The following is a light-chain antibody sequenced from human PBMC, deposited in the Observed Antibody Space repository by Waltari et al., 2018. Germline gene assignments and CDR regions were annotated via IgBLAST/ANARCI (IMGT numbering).Light chain of an antibody. Sequence: LVLAQSPGTLSVSPGDRATLSCRASQGVSGASLAWYRQRPGQAPRLLIYDASIRAPDIPDRFSGSGSGTDFTLTISSLDSEDFAVYYCQQYAASPLTFGGGTKV. CDR2: DAS. V-gene: IGKV3-20*01. CDR1: QGVSGAS. CDR3: QQYAASPLT. J-gene: IGKJ4*01.